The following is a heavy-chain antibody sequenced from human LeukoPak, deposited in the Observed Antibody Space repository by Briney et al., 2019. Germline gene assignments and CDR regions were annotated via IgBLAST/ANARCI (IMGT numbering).Heavy chain of an antibody. CDR1: GFIFSDTY. D-gene: IGHD1-26*01. V-gene: IGHV3-15*07. CDR3: TTESSGSLPY. CDR2: IKNKADRGEI. J-gene: IGHJ4*02. Sequence: GGSLRLSCAASGFIFSDTYINWVRQIPGTGLEWVGLIKNKADRGEIEYAAPVKDRFTISRDDSKNTVYLQMSSLKTEDTAVYYCTTESSGSLPYWGQGTLVTVSS.